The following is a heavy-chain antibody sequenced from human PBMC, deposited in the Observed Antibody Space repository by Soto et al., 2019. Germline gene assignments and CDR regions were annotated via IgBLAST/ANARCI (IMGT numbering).Heavy chain of an antibody. Sequence: SQTLSRTCAISGATVSSNSATWNWIRQSPSRGLEWLGKTYYRSNWYNDYAVSVKSRITINPDTSKNQFSLHLTSVTPEHTAVYYRAHSSDWDPRDAFEIWGQGTVVTVSS. D-gene: IGHD6-19*01. J-gene: IGHJ3*02. CDR2: TYYRSNWYN. CDR1: GATVSSNSAT. CDR3: AHSSDWDPRDAFEI. V-gene: IGHV6-1*01.